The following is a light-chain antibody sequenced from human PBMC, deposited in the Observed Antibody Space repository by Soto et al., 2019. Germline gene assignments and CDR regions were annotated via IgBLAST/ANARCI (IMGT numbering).Light chain of an antibody. CDR3: TAYVGNDIWV. CDR1: SSDVGAYKY. V-gene: IGLV2-8*01. CDR2: EVT. J-gene: IGLJ3*02. Sequence: QSVLTQPPSASGSPGQSVTISCTGTSSDVGAYKYVSWDQQYPGKAPKLMIYEVTKRASGVPDRFSGSKSGNTASLTVSGLQAEDEADYYCTAYVGNDIWVFGGGTKLTVL.